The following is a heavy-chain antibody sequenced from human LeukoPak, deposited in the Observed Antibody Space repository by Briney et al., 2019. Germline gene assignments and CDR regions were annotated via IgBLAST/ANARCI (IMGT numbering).Heavy chain of an antibody. CDR1: GFTFSSYN. CDR2: ISSSSRTI. D-gene: IGHD4-17*01. Sequence: GGSLRLSCAASGFTFSSYNMNWVRQAPGKGLEWVSHISSSSRTIYYADPVKGRFTISRDNAKNSLYLQMNSLRAEDTAVYYCTREAPTTVTTLDYWGRGTLSPSPQ. V-gene: IGHV3-48*01. J-gene: IGHJ4*02. CDR3: TREAPTTVTTLDY.